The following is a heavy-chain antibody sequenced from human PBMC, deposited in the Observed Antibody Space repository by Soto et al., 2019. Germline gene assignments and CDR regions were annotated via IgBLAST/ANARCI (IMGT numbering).Heavy chain of an antibody. CDR2: ISYDGSNK. J-gene: IGHJ5*02. V-gene: IGHV3-30*18. Sequence: QVQLVESGGGVVQPGRSLRLSCAASGFTFSSYGMHWVRQAPGKGLEWVAVISYDGSNKYYADSVKGRFTISRDNSKNTLYLQMNSLRAEDTAVYYCAKVANGPKWSWFDPWGQGTLVTVSS. CDR1: GFTFSSYG. D-gene: IGHD2-8*01. CDR3: AKVANGPKWSWFDP.